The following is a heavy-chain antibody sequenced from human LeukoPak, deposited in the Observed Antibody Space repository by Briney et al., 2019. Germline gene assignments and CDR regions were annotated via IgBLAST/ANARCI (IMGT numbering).Heavy chain of an antibody. CDR1: GGSISTSNYY. CDR3: ARRGRVLRYFDWLPPQNWFDP. J-gene: IGHJ5*02. CDR2: IFYSGST. Sequence: NPSETLSLTCTVSGGSISTSNYYWGWIRQPPGKGLEWIGNIFYSGSTYYSPSLKSRVTISVDTSKNQFSLKLSSVTAADTAVYYCARRGRVLRYFDWLPPQNWFDPWGQGTLVTVSS. V-gene: IGHV4-39*07. D-gene: IGHD3-9*01.